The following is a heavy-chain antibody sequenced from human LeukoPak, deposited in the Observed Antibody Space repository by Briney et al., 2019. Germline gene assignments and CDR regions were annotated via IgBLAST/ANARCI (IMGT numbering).Heavy chain of an antibody. V-gene: IGHV4-34*01. J-gene: IGHJ6*03. Sequence: SETLSLTCGVSGGSLSGYYWSWIRQPPGKGLEWIGEINHSGSTNYNPSLKSRVTISIDTNNQFSLKMTSVTAADTAVYYCARESASYSYWSSPGPKYTYDYYLDVWGRGTTVIVSS. CDR2: INHSGST. CDR1: GGSLSGYY. CDR3: ARESASYSYWSSPGPKYTYDYYLDV. D-gene: IGHD3-3*01.